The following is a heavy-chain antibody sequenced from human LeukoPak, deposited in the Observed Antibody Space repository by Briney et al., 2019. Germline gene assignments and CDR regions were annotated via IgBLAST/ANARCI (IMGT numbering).Heavy chain of an antibody. J-gene: IGHJ4*02. Sequence: GGSLRLSCAASGFTFSSYEMNWVRQAPGKGLEWVANIKQDGSEKYYVDSVKGRFTISRDNAKNSLYLQMNSLRAEDTAVYYCAREVPDYYDSSGYYSDYWGQGTLVTVSS. CDR3: AREVPDYYDSSGYYSDY. D-gene: IGHD3-22*01. CDR2: IKQDGSEK. V-gene: IGHV3-7*01. CDR1: GFTFSSYE.